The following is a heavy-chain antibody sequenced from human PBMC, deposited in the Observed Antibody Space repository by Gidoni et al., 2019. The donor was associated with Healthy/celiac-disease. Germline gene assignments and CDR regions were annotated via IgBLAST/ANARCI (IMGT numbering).Heavy chain of an antibody. V-gene: IGHV1-46*01. D-gene: IGHD6-13*01. Sequence: QVQLVQSGAEVKKPGASVKVSCKASGYTFTSYYMHWVRQAPGQGLEWMGIINPSGGSTSYAQKFQGRVTMTRDTSTSTVYMELSSLRSEDTAVYYCARGQQLAKGGDWFDPWGQGTLVTVSS. CDR1: GYTFTSYY. J-gene: IGHJ5*02. CDR2: INPSGGST. CDR3: ARGQQLAKGGDWFDP.